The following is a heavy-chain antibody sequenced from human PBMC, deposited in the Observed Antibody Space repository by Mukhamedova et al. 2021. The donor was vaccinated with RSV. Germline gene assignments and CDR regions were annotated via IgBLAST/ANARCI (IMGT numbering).Heavy chain of an antibody. CDR2: IIPIFGTA. CDR3: ARLCSSTSCYCYMDV. D-gene: IGHD2-2*01. Sequence: GLEWMGGIIPIFGTANYAQKFQGRVTITADESTSTAYMELSSLRSEDTAVYYCARLCSSTSCYCYMDVWGKGTTVTVSS. V-gene: IGHV1-69*01. J-gene: IGHJ6*03.